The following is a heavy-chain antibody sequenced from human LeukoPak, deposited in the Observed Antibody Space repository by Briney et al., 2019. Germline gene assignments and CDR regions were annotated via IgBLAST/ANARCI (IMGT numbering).Heavy chain of an antibody. V-gene: IGHV3-74*01. CDR2: INGDGSRT. CDR1: GFTFSRHW. Sequence: GGSLRLSCAASGFTFSRHWMHWVRQAPGRGLVWVSRINGDGSRTGYAESVKGRFTISRDNGKNTLYLQVNSLRAEDTAVYYCASDYGDYGFTYWGQGTLVTVSS. CDR3: ASDYGDYGFTY. J-gene: IGHJ4*02. D-gene: IGHD4-17*01.